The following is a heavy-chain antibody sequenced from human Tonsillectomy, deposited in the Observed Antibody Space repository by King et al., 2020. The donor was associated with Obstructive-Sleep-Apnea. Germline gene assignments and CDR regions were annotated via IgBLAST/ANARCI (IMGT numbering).Heavy chain of an antibody. V-gene: IGHV3-30*02. CDR3: AKGGCTGDRCYYDY. J-gene: IGHJ4*02. CDR2: IRFDGRNK. CDR1: GFGFSTYG. Sequence: VQLVESGGGVVQPGGSLRLSCAASGFGFSTYGMHWVRQAPGKGLVWVAFIRFDGRNKYYVDSVKDRFTISRDNSKNTLYLQMNSQRAEDTAVYYCAKGGCTGDRCYYDYWGQGTLVTVSS. D-gene: IGHD2-15*01.